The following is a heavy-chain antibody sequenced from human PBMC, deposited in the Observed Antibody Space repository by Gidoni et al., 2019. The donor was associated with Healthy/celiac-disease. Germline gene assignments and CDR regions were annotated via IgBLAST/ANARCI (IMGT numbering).Heavy chain of an antibody. CDR3: ARHDPGSYQGDY. D-gene: IGHD1-26*01. CDR1: GYSFTSSW. V-gene: IGHV5-51*01. J-gene: IGHJ4*02. Sequence: EVPLVPSGAAVTKPGESLKISCKGSGYSFTSSWIGWVRQMPGKGLEWMGIIYPGDYETRYSPSFQGQVTSSADKSISTAYLQWSSLKASDTAMYYCARHDPGSYQGDYWGQGTLVTVSS. CDR2: IYPGDYET.